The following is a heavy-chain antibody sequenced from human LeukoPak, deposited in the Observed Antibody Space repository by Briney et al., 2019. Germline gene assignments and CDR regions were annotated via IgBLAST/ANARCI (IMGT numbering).Heavy chain of an antibody. V-gene: IGHV1-69*13. Sequence: SVKVSCKASGYTFTNNYIHWVRQAPGQGLEWMGGIIPIFGTANYAQKFQGRVTITADESTSTAYMELSSLRSEDTAVYYCARGLGLELSGWYPYWGQGTLVTVSS. CDR2: IIPIFGTA. D-gene: IGHD6-19*01. CDR3: ARGLGLELSGWYPY. CDR1: GYTFTNNY. J-gene: IGHJ4*02.